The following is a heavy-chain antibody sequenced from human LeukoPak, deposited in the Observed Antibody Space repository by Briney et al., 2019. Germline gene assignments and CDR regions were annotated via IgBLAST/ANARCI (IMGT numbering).Heavy chain of an antibody. CDR3: AKSVGEYLVVVTAGYFDY. J-gene: IGHJ4*02. CDR2: ISGSGGST. Sequence: PGRSLRLSCAASGFTFSSYGMSWVRQAPGKGLEWVSAISGSGGSTYYADSVKGRFTISRDNSKNTLYLQMNSLRAEDTAVYYCAKSVGEYLVVVTAGYFDYWGQGTLVTVSS. CDR1: GFTFSSYG. V-gene: IGHV3-23*01. D-gene: IGHD2-21*02.